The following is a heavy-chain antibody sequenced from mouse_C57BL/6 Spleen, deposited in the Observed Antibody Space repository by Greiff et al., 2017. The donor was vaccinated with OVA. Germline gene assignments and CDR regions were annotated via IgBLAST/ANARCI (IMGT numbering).Heavy chain of an antibody. Sequence: EVHLVESGGGLVQPGGSLSLSCAASGFTFTDYYMSWVRQPPGKALEWLGFIRNKANGYTTEYSASVKGRFTISRDNSQSILYLQMNALRAEDSATYYGARSPYDCDDYWYFDVWGTGTTVTVSS. D-gene: IGHD2-4*01. CDR1: GFTFTDYY. CDR3: ARSPYDCDDYWYFDV. J-gene: IGHJ1*03. CDR2: IRNKANGYTT. V-gene: IGHV7-3*01.